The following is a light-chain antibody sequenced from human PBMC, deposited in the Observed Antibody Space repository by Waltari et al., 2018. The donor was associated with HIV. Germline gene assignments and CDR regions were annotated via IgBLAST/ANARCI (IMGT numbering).Light chain of an antibody. J-gene: IGLJ2*01. Sequence: QSVLTQPPPVSAAPGQKVAIPCPGPTSNIGHNFFCWYQKPQGTVPKLLIFDNHKRPSGVSDRFSASKSGTSATLAITGLHTGDEAEYYCGTWDTSLNAGVFGGGTKVSVL. CDR1: TSNIGHNF. V-gene: IGLV1-51*01. CDR3: GTWDTSLNAGV. CDR2: DNH.